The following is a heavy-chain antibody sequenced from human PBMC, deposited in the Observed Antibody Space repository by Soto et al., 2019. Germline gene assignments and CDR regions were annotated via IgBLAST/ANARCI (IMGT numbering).Heavy chain of an antibody. J-gene: IGHJ4*02. D-gene: IGHD3-3*01. CDR2: ISSSSNTL. V-gene: IGHV3-48*04. CDR1: GFTCSSYS. Sequence: GGSLRLSCAASGFTCSSYSMNWVRQAPGKGLEWVSYISSSSNTLYYADSVKGRFTISRDNAKNSLYLQMNSLRAEDTALYYCARASNDFFSSYFAYWGQGTLVTVSS. CDR3: ARASNDFFSSYFAY.